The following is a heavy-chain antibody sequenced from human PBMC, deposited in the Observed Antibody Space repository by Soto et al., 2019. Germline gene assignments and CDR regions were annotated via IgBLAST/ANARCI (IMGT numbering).Heavy chain of an antibody. CDR3: AREGGNGIDY. CDR1: GGSISSGAYY. J-gene: IGHJ4*02. Sequence: SETLSLTCTVSGGSISSGAYYWSWIRQDPGKGLEWIGYVSYSGSTYYNPSLKSRVSISVDTSKNQFSLNLISVTAAETAVYYCAREGGNGIDYWGQGTLVTVSS. CDR2: VSYSGST. V-gene: IGHV4-31*03. D-gene: IGHD3-16*01.